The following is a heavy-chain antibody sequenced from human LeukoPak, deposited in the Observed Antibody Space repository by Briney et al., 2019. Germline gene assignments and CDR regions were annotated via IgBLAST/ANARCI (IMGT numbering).Heavy chain of an antibody. Sequence: ASVKVSCKASGYTFTGYYMHWVRQAPGQGLEWMGWISAYNGNTNYAQKLQGRVTMTTDTSTSTAYMELRSLRSDDTAVYYCARIGGSGSYGVYYYFDYWGQGTLVTVSS. V-gene: IGHV1-18*04. CDR2: ISAYNGNT. J-gene: IGHJ4*02. CDR1: GYTFTGYY. D-gene: IGHD1-26*01. CDR3: ARIGGSGSYGVYYYFDY.